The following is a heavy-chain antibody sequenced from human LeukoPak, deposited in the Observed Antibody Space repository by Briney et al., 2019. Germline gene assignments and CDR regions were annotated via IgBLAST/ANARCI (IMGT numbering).Heavy chain of an antibody. CDR1: GFNFGNSW. CDR3: ARDGKERRHHSWFGP. J-gene: IGHJ5*02. CDR2: INEDGSKK. V-gene: IGHV3-7*01. Sequence: PGGSLRLSCAASGFNFGNSWMSWVRQAPGEGLEWVATINEDGSKKLSVDSLKGRFTISRDNAKSSLYLQMNSLRAEDTAVYYCARDGKERRHHSWFGPWGRGTLVTVSS. D-gene: IGHD1-1*01.